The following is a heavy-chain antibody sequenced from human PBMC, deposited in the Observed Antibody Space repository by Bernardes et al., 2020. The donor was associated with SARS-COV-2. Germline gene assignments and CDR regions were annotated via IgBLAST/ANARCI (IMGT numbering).Heavy chain of an antibody. D-gene: IGHD5-12*01. CDR3: AREDRDGYNLRDFDY. CDR1: GYTFTAYY. V-gene: IGHV1-2*02. Sequence: ASVKVSCKASGYTFTAYYMHWVRQAPGQGLEWMGWINPNSGGTNFAQNFQGRVTMTRDTSISTAYMELSSLRSDDTAVYYCAREDRDGYNLRDFDYWGQGTLITVSS. J-gene: IGHJ4*02. CDR2: INPNSGGT.